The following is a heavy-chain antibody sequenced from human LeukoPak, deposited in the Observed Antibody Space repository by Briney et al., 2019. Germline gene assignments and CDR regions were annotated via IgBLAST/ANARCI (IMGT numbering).Heavy chain of an antibody. J-gene: IGHJ4*02. CDR3: AKDLVWGTVTGRNFDY. V-gene: IGHV3-48*01. CDR1: GFTFSTYS. Sequence: GGSLRLSCSASGFTFSTYSMSWVRQAPGKGLEWVSYTSSGSSTRYYADSVKGRFTISRDNSKNTLYLQMNSLRAEDTAVYYCAKDLVWGTVTGRNFDYWGQGTLVTVSS. D-gene: IGHD4-17*01. CDR2: TSSGSSTR.